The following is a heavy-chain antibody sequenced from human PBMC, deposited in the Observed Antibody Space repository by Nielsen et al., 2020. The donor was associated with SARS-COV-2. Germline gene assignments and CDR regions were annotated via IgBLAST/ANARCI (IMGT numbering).Heavy chain of an antibody. CDR1: GYTFTSYG. J-gene: IGHJ4*02. CDR3: ARDYFGSGRMGY. D-gene: IGHD3-10*01. Sequence: ASVKVSCKASGYTFTSYGISWVRQAPGQGLEWMGWISPYNGNTNYAQKVQGRVTVTTDTSTSTAYMELRSLRSDDTAVYYCARDYFGSGRMGYWGQGTLVTVSS. CDR2: ISPYNGNT. V-gene: IGHV1-18*01.